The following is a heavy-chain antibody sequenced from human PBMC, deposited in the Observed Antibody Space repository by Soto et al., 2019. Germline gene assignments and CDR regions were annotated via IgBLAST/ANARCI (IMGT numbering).Heavy chain of an antibody. CDR2: INQGGSAK. CDR1: TFTFSNIW. D-gene: IGHD2-2*02. V-gene: IGHV3-7*01. Sequence: EVQLVESGGGLVQPGGSLRLSCAASTFTFSNIWLSWVRQAPGKGLEWVANINQGGSAKYYLDSVKGRFTISRDNAKNSLDLQMNSLRAEDTAVYYCARIYCSTTSCYIDYWGQGTLVTVSS. CDR3: ARIYCSTTSCYIDY. J-gene: IGHJ4*02.